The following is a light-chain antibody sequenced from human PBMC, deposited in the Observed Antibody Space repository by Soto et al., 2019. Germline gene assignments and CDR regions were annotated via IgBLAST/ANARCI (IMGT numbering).Light chain of an antibody. CDR3: QQYDSSPRT. CDR1: QSVSTRS. CDR2: GAS. Sequence: EIVLTQSPGTLSLSPGERATLSCRASQSVSTRSLAWYQQNPGQAPRFLISGASSRAADIPDRFSGSGSGTDFTLTINRLEPEDFAVYYCQQYDSSPRTFGQGTKVEAK. J-gene: IGKJ1*01. V-gene: IGKV3-20*01.